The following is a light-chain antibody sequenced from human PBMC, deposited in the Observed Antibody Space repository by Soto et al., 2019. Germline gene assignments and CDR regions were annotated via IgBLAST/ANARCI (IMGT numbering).Light chain of an antibody. V-gene: IGKV3-15*01. CDR2: GTS. J-gene: IGKJ2*01. CDR3: QQYNKWPNT. CDR1: QSVGRN. Sequence: EIVMTQSPVALSVSPGESAALSCRASQSVGRNFAWYQQRPGQAPRVLIYGTSTRATGVPARFSGSGSGTDFTLTMSSVQSEDFALYYCQQYNKWPNTFGQGTRLEIK.